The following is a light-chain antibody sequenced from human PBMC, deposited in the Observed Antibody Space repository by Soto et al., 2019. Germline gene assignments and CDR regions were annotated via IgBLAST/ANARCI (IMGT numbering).Light chain of an antibody. J-gene: IGKJ4*01. V-gene: IGKV3-20*01. CDR1: QTINNNY. CDR3: QHHGDLIG. CDR2: GAS. Sequence: IILTQSPGTLSLSPGERVTLSCKASQTINNNYVAWYQQRPGRAPRLLVHGASARATGIPDRFRGSGAGTDFTLTISRLEPEDFAVYYCQHHGDLIGFGGGTKV.